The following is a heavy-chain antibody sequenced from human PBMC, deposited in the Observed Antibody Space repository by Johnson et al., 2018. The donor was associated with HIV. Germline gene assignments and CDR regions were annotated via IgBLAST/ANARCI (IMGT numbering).Heavy chain of an antibody. D-gene: IGHD3-10*01. V-gene: IGHV3-9*01. CDR1: GFTFDDYA. Sequence: VQLVESGGGLVQPGRSLILSCPASGFTFDDYAMHCVRQAPGKGPEWVSGITWNSVSIGYADSVKGRFTISRDNANHSLYLQMNSLRAEDAAVYYCTGRDLLRAFDIWGQGTMVTVSS. CDR3: TGRDLLRAFDI. J-gene: IGHJ3*02. CDR2: ITWNSVSI.